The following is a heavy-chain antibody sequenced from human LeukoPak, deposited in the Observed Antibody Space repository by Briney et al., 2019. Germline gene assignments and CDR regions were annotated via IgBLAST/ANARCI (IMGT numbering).Heavy chain of an antibody. CDR2: ISSSSTSI. J-gene: IGHJ5*02. CDR1: GFTFSTYS. V-gene: IGHV3-48*04. D-gene: IGHD3-3*01. Sequence: PGGSLRLSCAASGFTFSTYSMNWVRQAPGKGLEWVSYISSSSTSIYYADSVKGRFTISRDNAKNSLYLQMNSLRAEDTAVYYCARHYLLDFWSGYPIGWFDPWGQGTLVTVSS. CDR3: ARHYLLDFWSGYPIGWFDP.